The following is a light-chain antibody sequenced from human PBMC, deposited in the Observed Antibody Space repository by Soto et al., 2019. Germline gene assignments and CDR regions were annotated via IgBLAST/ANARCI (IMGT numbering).Light chain of an antibody. Sequence: EIVLTQSPGTLSLSPGEIATLSCRASQSVSSSYLAWYQQKPGQAPRLLIYGASSRATGIPDRFSGSGSGTDFTLTISRLEPEDFAVDYCQQYGSSPYTFGQGTKLEIK. CDR3: QQYGSSPYT. CDR1: QSVSSSY. CDR2: GAS. J-gene: IGKJ2*01. V-gene: IGKV3-20*01.